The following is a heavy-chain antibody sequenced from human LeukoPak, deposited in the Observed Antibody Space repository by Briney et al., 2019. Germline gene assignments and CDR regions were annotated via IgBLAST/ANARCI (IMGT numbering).Heavy chain of an antibody. CDR3: ARGALVGYDRSGYLYDY. V-gene: IGHV3-64*01. J-gene: IGHJ4*02. D-gene: IGHD3-22*01. Sequence: GGSLRLSCAASGFTFSSYAMHWVRQAPGKGLEYASAISSNGGSTYYANSVKGRFTISRDNSKNTLYLQMGSLRAEDMAVYYCARGALVGYDRSGYLYDYWGQGTLVTVSS. CDR2: ISSNGGST. CDR1: GFTFSSYA.